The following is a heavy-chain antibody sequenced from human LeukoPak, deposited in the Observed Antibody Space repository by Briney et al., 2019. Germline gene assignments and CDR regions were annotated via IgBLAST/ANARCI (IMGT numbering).Heavy chain of an antibody. Sequence: GESLKISCQGSGYSFTNYWIGWVRQMPGKGLEWMGIIYPGDSDTRYSPSFQGQVTISADKSISTAYLQWSSLKASDTAMYYCARKNTYYDFWSGYSYWGQGTLVTVSS. D-gene: IGHD3-3*01. CDR3: ARKNTYYDFWSGYSY. V-gene: IGHV5-51*01. J-gene: IGHJ4*02. CDR1: GYSFTNYW. CDR2: IYPGDSDT.